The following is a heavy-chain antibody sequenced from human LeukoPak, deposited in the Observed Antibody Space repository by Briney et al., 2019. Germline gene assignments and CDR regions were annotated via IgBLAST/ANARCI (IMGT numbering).Heavy chain of an antibody. CDR3: ATNGGGDSGYGNFDY. Sequence: GGSLRLSCAASGFPFSSYAMNWVRQAPGKGLEWVSYISSSGSTIYYADSVKGRFTISRDNAKNSLHLQMNSLRAEDTAFYYCATNGGGDSGYGNFDYWGQGTLVTVSS. CDR1: GFPFSSYA. CDR2: ISSSGSTI. J-gene: IGHJ4*02. V-gene: IGHV3-48*04. D-gene: IGHD5-12*01.